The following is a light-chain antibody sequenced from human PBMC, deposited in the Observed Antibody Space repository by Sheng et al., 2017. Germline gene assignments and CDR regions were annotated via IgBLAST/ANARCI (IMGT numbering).Light chain of an antibody. CDR3: QQLNSYPYT. J-gene: IGKJ2*01. CDR1: QDISNY. CDR2: DAS. Sequence: DIQMTQSPSSLSASVGDRVTITCQASQDISNYLNWYQQKPGKAPKLLIYDASNLETGVPSRFSGSGSGTDFTVTISSLQPEDIATYYCQQLNSYPYTFGQGTKLEIK. V-gene: IGKV1-33*01.